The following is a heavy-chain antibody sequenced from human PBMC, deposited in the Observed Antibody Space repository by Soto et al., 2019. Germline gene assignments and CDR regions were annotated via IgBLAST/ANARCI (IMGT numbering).Heavy chain of an antibody. CDR2: TVVASGQT. CDR1: GSGFISSG. CDR3: SADRPDIGVGWWV. Sequence: GASVKVSCKASGSGFISSGIQWVRQAHGQRLEWIGWTVVASGQTNYAQNFRGRVAITRDTSTATAYIELTGLTSEDTAAYFCSADRPDIGVGWWVWGQGTTVTVSS. J-gene: IGHJ6*02. D-gene: IGHD2-15*01. V-gene: IGHV1-58*02.